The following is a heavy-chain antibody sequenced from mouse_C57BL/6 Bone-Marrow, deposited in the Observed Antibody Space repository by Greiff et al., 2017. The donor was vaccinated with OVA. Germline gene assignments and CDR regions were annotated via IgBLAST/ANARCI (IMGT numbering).Heavy chain of an antibody. J-gene: IGHJ2*01. V-gene: IGHV14-4*01. Sequence: VQLQQSGAELVRPGASVKLSCTASGFNIKDDYMHWVKQRPEQGLEWIGWIDPENGDTEYASKFQGKATITADTSSNTAYLQLSSLTSGDTAVYYCTSEYIDYWGQGTTLTVSS. CDR1: GFNIKDDY. D-gene: IGHD2-10*02. CDR2: IDPENGDT. CDR3: TSEYIDY.